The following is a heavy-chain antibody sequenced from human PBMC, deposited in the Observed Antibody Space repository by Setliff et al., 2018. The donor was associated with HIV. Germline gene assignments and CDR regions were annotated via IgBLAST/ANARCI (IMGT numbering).Heavy chain of an antibody. D-gene: IGHD6-19*01. J-gene: IGHJ6*03. Sequence: PGGSLRLSCAASGFTFDDYGMSWVRQAPGKGLEWVANIKQDGSEKYYVDSVKGRFTISRDNAKNSLYLQMNSLRAEDTAVYYCARASEDSSGWYGNYYYYMDVWGKGTTVTVSS. CDR1: GFTFDDYG. V-gene: IGHV3-7*01. CDR3: ARASEDSSGWYGNYYYYMDV. CDR2: IKQDGSEK.